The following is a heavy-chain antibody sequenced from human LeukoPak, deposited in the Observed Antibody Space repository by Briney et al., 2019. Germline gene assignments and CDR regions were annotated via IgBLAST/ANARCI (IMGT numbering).Heavy chain of an antibody. Sequence: GSLRLSCAASGITFSSYSMNWVRQPPGEGLEWIGSIYYSGSTYYNPSLKSRVTISVDTSKNQFSLKLSSVTAADTAVYYCARVGVTFDAFDIWGQGTMVTVSS. CDR3: ARVGVTFDAFDI. CDR1: GITFSSYS. D-gene: IGHD2-8*01. V-gene: IGHV4-39*07. J-gene: IGHJ3*02. CDR2: IYYSGST.